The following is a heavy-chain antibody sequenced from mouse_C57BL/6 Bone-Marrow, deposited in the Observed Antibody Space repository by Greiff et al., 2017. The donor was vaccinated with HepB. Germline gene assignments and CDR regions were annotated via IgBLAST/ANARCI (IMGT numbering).Heavy chain of an antibody. CDR3: ARGNFMIYAMDY. D-gene: IGHD2-3*01. J-gene: IGHJ4*01. Sequence: EVKLMESGPELVKPGASVKISCKASGYSFTDYNMNWVKQSNGKSLEWIGVINPNYGTTSYNQKFKGKATLTVDQSSSTAYMQLNSLTSEDSAVYYCARGNFMIYAMDYWGQGTSVTVSS. V-gene: IGHV1-39*01. CDR2: INPNYGTT. CDR1: GYSFTDYN.